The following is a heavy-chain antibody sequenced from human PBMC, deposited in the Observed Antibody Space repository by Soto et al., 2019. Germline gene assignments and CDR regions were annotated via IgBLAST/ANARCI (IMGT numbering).Heavy chain of an antibody. J-gene: IGHJ6*03. CDR1: GFTFSGSA. Sequence: GGSLRLSCAASGFTFSGSAMHWVRQASGKGLEWVGRIRSKANSYATAYAASVKGRFTISRDDSKNTGYLQMNSLKTEDTAVYYCTSPVYWNDEEFPYYYYYYYYMDVWGKGTTVTVSS. V-gene: IGHV3-73*01. CDR3: TSPVYWNDEEFPYYYYYYYYMDV. D-gene: IGHD1-1*01. CDR2: IRSKANSYAT.